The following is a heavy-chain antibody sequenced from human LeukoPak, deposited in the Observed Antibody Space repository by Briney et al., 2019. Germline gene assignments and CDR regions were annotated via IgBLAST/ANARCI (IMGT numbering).Heavy chain of an antibody. J-gene: IGHJ4*02. CDR3: AREMTDNSGLEAYFDY. CDR2: ISSTSSYI. V-gene: IGHV3-21*01. D-gene: IGHD6-19*01. Sequence: PGGSLRLSCAASGFTFSSYSMNWVRQAPGKGLEWVSSISSTSSYIYYADSVKGRSTISRDNAKNSLYLQMNSLRAEDTAVYYCAREMTDNSGLEAYFDYWGQGTLVTVSS. CDR1: GFTFSSYS.